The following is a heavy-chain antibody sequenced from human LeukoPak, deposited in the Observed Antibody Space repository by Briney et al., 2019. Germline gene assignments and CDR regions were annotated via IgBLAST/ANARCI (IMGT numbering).Heavy chain of an antibody. CDR1: RFSFSSYG. V-gene: IGHV3-23*01. D-gene: IGHD1-26*01. J-gene: IGHJ4*02. CDR2: ISGSGGST. Sequence: PGGSLRLSCAASRFSFSSYGMSWVRQAPGKGLEWVSAISGSGGSTYYADSVKGRFTISRDNSKNTLYLQMNSLRAEDTAVYYCAKNRNSGSSWNYFDYWGQGTLVTVSS. CDR3: AKNRNSGSSWNYFDY.